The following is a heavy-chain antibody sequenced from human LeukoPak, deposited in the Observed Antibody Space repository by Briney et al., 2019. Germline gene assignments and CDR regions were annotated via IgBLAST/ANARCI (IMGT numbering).Heavy chain of an antibody. CDR2: INWDGSSS. CDR3: TRTGPYYYYGMDV. J-gene: IGHJ6*02. Sequence: PGRSLRLSCAASGFAFTHYNMYWVRQPPGKGLEWVSLINWDGSSSYYADSVKGRFTISRDNNKNSLYLHMNSLRTEDTALYYCTRTGPYYYYGMDVWGQGTTVAVSS. D-gene: IGHD3/OR15-3a*01. V-gene: IGHV3-43*01. CDR1: GFAFTHYN.